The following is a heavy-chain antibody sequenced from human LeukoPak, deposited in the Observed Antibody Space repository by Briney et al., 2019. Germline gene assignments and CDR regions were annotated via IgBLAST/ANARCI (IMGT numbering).Heavy chain of an antibody. CDR1: GFTFDDHD. CDR2: ISYNGNNE. Sequence: PGRSLRLSCAASGFTFDDHDMHWVRQAPGKGLEWVAFISYNGNNEYYADSVKGRFTISRDNSHNTVDLQMKSLRIEDTAVYYCAKDMRWRDTSGWFDYWGQGTLVTVSS. D-gene: IGHD6-25*01. CDR3: AKDMRWRDTSGWFDY. V-gene: IGHV3-30*18. J-gene: IGHJ4*02.